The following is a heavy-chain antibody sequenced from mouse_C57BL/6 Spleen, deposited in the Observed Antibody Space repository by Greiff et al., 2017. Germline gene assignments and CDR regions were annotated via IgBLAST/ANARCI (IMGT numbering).Heavy chain of an antibody. D-gene: IGHD2-1*01. J-gene: IGHJ1*03. V-gene: IGHV3-6*01. Sequence: EVQVVESGPGLVKPSQSLSLTCSVTGYSITSGYYWNWIRQFPGNKLEWMGYISYDGSNNYNPSLTNRSTITRDTSKNQFFLKLNSVTTEDTATYYCARKGNYGWYFDVWGTGTTVTVSS. CDR2: ISYDGSN. CDR1: GYSITSGYY. CDR3: ARKGNYGWYFDV.